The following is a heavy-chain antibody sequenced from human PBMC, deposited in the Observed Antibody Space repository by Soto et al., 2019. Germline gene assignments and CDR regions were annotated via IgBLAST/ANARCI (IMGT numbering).Heavy chain of an antibody. CDR1: GGSFSGYY. Sequence: QVHLQQRGAGLLKPSETLSLTCAVYGGSFSGYYWSWIRQPPGKGLEWIGEINHSGSTNYNPSLKSRVTISVDTSKNQFSLKLSSVTAADTAVYYCARSTNYTAMVTRYFDYWGQGTLVTVSS. J-gene: IGHJ4*02. D-gene: IGHD5-18*01. V-gene: IGHV4-34*01. CDR2: INHSGST. CDR3: ARSTNYTAMVTRYFDY.